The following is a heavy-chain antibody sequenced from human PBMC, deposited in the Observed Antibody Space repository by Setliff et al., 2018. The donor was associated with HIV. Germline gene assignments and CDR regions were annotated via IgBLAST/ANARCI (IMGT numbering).Heavy chain of an antibody. CDR1: GGSFSAYH. Sequence: PSETLSLTCAVYGGSFSAYHWSWIRQTPGKGLEWLGEINHSGSTAYNLALERRVSMSIDTSKNQFSLKLTSVTAADTAIYYCSRGRDYTGSWFRPFYLYFWGHGNLVTVSS. D-gene: IGHD3-3*01. CDR2: INHSGST. J-gene: IGHJ4*01. CDR3: SRGRDYTGSWFRPFYLYF. V-gene: IGHV4-34*01.